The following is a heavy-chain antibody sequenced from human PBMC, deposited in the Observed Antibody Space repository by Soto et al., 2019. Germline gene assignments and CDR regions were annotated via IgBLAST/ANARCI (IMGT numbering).Heavy chain of an antibody. CDR3: AKGDRFDP. CDR1: GFTFSNYG. Sequence: QVQLVESGGGVVQPGRSLRLSCAASGFTFSNYGMHWVRQAPGKGLEWVAVISYDGSNKYYADSVKGRFSISRDNSKNTLYLKISRMRDEDTALYYGAKGDRFDPWGQGTLVTVSS. CDR2: ISYDGSNK. J-gene: IGHJ5*02. V-gene: IGHV3-30*18.